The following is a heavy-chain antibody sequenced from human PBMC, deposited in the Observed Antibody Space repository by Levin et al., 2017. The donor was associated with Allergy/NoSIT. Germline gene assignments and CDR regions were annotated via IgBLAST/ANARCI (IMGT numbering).Heavy chain of an antibody. Sequence: SQTLSLTCAISGDTIPDNNAAWNWIRQSPSRGLEWLGRTYYRSQWSSDYAVSVKSRITINPTTSKNQFSLKLNSVSPGDTAVYYCARGNSRWFAPWGQGTLVTVSS. V-gene: IGHV6-1*01. CDR2: TYYRSQWSS. J-gene: IGHJ5*02. CDR1: GDTIPDNNAA. CDR3: ARGNSRWFAP.